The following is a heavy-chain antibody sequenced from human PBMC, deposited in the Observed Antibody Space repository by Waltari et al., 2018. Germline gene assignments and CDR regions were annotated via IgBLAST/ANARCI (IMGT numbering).Heavy chain of an antibody. D-gene: IGHD6-13*01. CDR1: GFIFSTYW. CDR3: VRENIAAAGLES. J-gene: IGHJ4*02. Sequence: EVQLVESGGGLVQPGGSLRLSCVASGFIFSTYWMDWVRQAPGKGLVWFSLINSDGSSTTYADSVKGQFTISRDNAKNTLYLHMSSLRAEDTAVYYCVRENIAAAGLESWGQGTLVTVSS. CDR2: INSDGSST. V-gene: IGHV3-74*01.